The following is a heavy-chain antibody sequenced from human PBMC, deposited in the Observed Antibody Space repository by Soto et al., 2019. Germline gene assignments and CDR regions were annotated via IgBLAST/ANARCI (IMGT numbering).Heavy chain of an antibody. J-gene: IGHJ4*02. CDR1: GGSISSYY. Sequence: SSETLSLTCTVSGGSISSYYWSWIRQPPGKGLEWIGYIYYSGSTNYNPSLKSRVTISVDTSKNQFSLKLSSVTAADTAVYYCARDGYSSGWQQVYFDYWGQGTLVTVSS. V-gene: IGHV4-59*01. CDR2: IYYSGST. CDR3: ARDGYSSGWQQVYFDY. D-gene: IGHD6-19*01.